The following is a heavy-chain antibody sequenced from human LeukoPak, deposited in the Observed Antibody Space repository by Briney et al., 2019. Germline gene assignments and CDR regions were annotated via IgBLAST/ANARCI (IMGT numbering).Heavy chain of an antibody. J-gene: IGHJ4*02. CDR1: GGSISSGSYY. Sequence: PSETLSLTCTVSGGSISSGSYYWSWIRQPAGKRLEWIGHIYRSGSTNYNPSLKSRVTISVDTSKNQFSLKLSSVTAADTAVYYCARRNRDRFGEYRRTREYYFGYWGQGTLVTVSS. D-gene: IGHD3-10*01. V-gene: IGHV4-61*09. CDR2: IYRSGST. CDR3: ARRNRDRFGEYRRTREYYFGY.